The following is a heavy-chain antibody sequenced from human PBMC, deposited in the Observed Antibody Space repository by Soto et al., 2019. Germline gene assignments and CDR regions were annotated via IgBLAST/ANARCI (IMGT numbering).Heavy chain of an antibody. D-gene: IGHD3-10*01. Sequence: GGSLRLSCAASGFTFSSYAMSWVRQAPGKGLEWVSAISGSGGSTYYADSVKGRFTISRDNSKNTLYLQMNSLRAEDTAVYYCAKGFGELLWGRGFFFDYWGQGTLVTVSS. J-gene: IGHJ4*02. CDR2: ISGSGGST. V-gene: IGHV3-23*01. CDR3: AKGFGELLWGRGFFFDY. CDR1: GFTFSSYA.